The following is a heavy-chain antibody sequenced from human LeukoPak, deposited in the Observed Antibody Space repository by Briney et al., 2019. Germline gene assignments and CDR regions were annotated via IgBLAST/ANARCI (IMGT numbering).Heavy chain of an antibody. D-gene: IGHD3-10*01. CDR3: ASYVYGSGSYNWFDP. V-gene: IGHV3-53*01. CDR2: IYSDGST. CDR1: GFTVSTNY. Sequence: GGSLRLSCAASGFTVSTNYMSWVRQAPGKKLEWDSDIYSDGSTFYADSVKGRFTISRDNSKNTLYLQMNSLRAEDTAVYYCASYVYGSGSYNWFDPWGQGTLVTVSS. J-gene: IGHJ5*02.